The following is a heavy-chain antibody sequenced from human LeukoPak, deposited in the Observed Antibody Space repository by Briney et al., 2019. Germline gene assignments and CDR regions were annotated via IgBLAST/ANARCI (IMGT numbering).Heavy chain of an antibody. J-gene: IGHJ4*02. D-gene: IGHD3-22*01. CDR2: ISAYNGNT. CDR1: GYTFTSYG. CDR3: AADYYDSSGYVKFDY. Sequence: GASVKVSCKASGYTFTSYGISWVRQAPGQGLEWMGWISAYNGNTNYAQKLQGRVTMTTDTSTSTAYMELRSLRSEDTAVYYCAADYYDSSGYVKFDYWGQGTLVTVSS. V-gene: IGHV1-18*01.